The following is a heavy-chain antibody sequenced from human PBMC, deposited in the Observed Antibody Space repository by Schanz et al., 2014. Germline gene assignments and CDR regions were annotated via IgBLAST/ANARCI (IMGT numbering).Heavy chain of an antibody. D-gene: IGHD3-10*01. CDR2: INTGSNYI. J-gene: IGHJ4*02. CDR1: GFSFSDYY. V-gene: IGHV3-11*03. CDR3: ARWFLIRGVILDS. Sequence: ESGGGLVEPGGSLRLSCAASGFSFSDYYMSWIRQAPGKGLEWISFINTGSNYINYADSVKGRFTISRDNTKNSLFLQLNSLRADDTAMYYCARWFLIRGVILDSWGQGTLVTVSS.